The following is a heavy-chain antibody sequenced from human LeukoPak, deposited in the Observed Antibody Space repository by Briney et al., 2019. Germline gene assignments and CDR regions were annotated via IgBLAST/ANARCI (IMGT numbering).Heavy chain of an antibody. CDR1: GGSFSGYY. V-gene: IGHV4-34*01. D-gene: IGHD5-12*01. Sequence: SETLSLTCAVYGGSFSGYYWSWIRRPPGKGLEWIGEINHSGSTNYNPSLKSRVTISVDTSKNQFSLKLSSGTAADTAVYYCARLAYGGYERLDYWGQGTLVTVSS. J-gene: IGHJ4*02. CDR2: INHSGST. CDR3: ARLAYGGYERLDY.